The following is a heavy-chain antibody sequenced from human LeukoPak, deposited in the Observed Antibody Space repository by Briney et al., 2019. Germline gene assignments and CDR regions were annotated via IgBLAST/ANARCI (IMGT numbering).Heavy chain of an antibody. CDR3: ARVSTVNDAFDI. J-gene: IGHJ3*02. Sequence: ASVKVSCKASGYTFTSYDINWVRQAPGQGLEWMGWMNPNSGNTGYAQKFQGRVTITRNTSISTAYMELSSLRSEDTAVYYCARVSTVNDAFDIWGQGTMVTVSS. CDR2: MNPNSGNT. V-gene: IGHV1-8*03. CDR1: GYTFTSYD. D-gene: IGHD4-17*01.